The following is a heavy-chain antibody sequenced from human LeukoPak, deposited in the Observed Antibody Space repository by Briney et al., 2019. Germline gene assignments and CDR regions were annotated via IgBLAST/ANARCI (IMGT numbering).Heavy chain of an antibody. V-gene: IGHV2-5*02. CDR1: GFSLSTSGVG. CDR2: IYWDDDK. J-gene: IGHJ3*02. CDR3: AHSTGTYYYDSSGYSRLDAFDI. Sequence: SGPTLVKPTQTLTLTCTFSGFSLSTSGVGVGWIRQPPGKALEWLALIYWDDDKRYSPSLKSRLTITKDTSKNQVVLTMTNMDPVDTATYYCAHSTGTYYYDSSGYSRLDAFDIWGQGTMVTVSS. D-gene: IGHD3-22*01.